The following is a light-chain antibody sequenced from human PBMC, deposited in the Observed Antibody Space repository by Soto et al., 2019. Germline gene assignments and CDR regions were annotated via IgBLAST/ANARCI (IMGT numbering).Light chain of an antibody. CDR2: GAS. J-gene: IGKJ5*01. Sequence: RGLPQSPYSLSVSLGERSTLSCISSQSVGSHLAWYQQIPGQAPRLLVYGASTGATGVPARFSGSGSGTDFTLTISSLQPEDFGVYYCQQYHNWPPITFGQRTRLEI. CDR1: QSVGSH. CDR3: QQYHNWPPIT. V-gene: IGKV3-15*01.